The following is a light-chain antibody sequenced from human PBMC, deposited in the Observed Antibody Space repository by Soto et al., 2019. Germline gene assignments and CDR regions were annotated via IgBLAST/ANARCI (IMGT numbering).Light chain of an antibody. V-gene: IGLV1-47*02. CDR3: ATWHDSFYV. J-gene: IGLJ1*01. CDR1: SSSIGSNY. CDR2: TNN. Sequence: QSVLTQPPSASGTPGQRVTISCSGSSSSIGSNYVYWYQQLPGTTPKLLIYTNNQRPSGVPDRFSGSKSGTSASLAISGLQSEDEATYYCATWHDSFYVFGTGTKLTVL.